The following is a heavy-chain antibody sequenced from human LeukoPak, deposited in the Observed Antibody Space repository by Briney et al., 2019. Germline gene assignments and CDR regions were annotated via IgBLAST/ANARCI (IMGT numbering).Heavy chain of an antibody. CDR2: IYYSGST. D-gene: IGHD3-10*01. V-gene: IGHV4-59*01. CDR3: ARAKEWFGETYYFDY. CDR1: GGSISSYY. Sequence: SETLSLTCTVSGGSISSYYWSWIRQPPGKGLEWIGYIYYSGSTNYNPSLKSRVTISVDMSKNQFSLKLSSVTAADTAVYYCARAKEWFGETYYFDYWGQGTLVTVSS. J-gene: IGHJ4*02.